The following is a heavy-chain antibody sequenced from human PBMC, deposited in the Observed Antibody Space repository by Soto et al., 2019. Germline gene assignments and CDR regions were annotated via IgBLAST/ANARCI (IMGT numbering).Heavy chain of an antibody. D-gene: IGHD6-6*01. CDR1: GFTFSGYA. Sequence: GGSLRLSCAASGFTFSGYAMSWFRQAPGEGLEWVSAINSSCGRTYYAGSVQGLFSISRDHSKNSLYLPVTRLRATDTAGYSCAKVFVIGIAARPEGFDPWGRGPLVTFPS. CDR2: INSSCGRT. V-gene: IGHV3-23*01. J-gene: IGHJ5*02. CDR3: AKVFVIGIAARPEGFDP.